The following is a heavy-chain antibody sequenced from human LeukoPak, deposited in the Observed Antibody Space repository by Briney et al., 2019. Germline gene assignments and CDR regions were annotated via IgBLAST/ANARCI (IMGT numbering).Heavy chain of an antibody. V-gene: IGHV3-23*01. CDR1: GFTFSSYA. CDR2: ISGSGGRT. D-gene: IGHD5-12*01. J-gene: IGHJ4*02. CDR3: AKDLLAATIDYYFDY. Sequence: SGGSLRLSCAAPGFTFSSYAMSWVRQAPGKGLEWVSVISGSGGRTYYADSVKGRFTISRDNSKNTLYVQMNSLRAEDTAVYYCAKDLLAATIDYYFDYWGQGTLVTVSS.